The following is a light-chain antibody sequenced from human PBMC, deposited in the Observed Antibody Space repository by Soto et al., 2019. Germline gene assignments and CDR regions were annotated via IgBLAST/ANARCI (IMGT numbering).Light chain of an antibody. CDR3: QKYNRAPRT. J-gene: IGKJ1*01. Sequence: DIQMTQSPSSLSASVGDRVTITCRASRGISNYLAWYQQKPGKVPKLLIYAASTLQSGVPSRFSGSGSGTDFTLTISSLQPEDVSTYYCQKYNRAPRTFGQGTKVEIK. CDR2: AAS. CDR1: RGISNY. V-gene: IGKV1-27*01.